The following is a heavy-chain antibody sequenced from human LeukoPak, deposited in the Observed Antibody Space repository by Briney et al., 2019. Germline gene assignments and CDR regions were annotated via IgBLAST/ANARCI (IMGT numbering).Heavy chain of an antibody. D-gene: IGHD3-10*01. CDR2: IYYSGST. Sequence: KSSETLSLTCTVSGGSISSYYWSWIRQPPGKGLEWIGYIYYSGSTNYNPSLKSRVTISVDTSKNQFSLKLSSVTAADTAVYYCARGPPIYGSGSYYSWFDPWGQGTLVTVSS. CDR3: ARGPPIYGSGSYYSWFDP. J-gene: IGHJ5*02. V-gene: IGHV4-59*12. CDR1: GGSISSYY.